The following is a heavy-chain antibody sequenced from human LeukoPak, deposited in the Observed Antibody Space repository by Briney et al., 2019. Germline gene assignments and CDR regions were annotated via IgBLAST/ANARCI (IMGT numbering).Heavy chain of an antibody. Sequence: GSLRLSCAASGFTFNNYAMSWVRQPPGKGLEWIGEINHSGSTNYNPSLKSRVTISVDTSKNQFSLKLSSVTAADTAVYYCARRLRFRTDPFDYWGQGTLVTVSS. CDR3: ARRLRFRTDPFDY. J-gene: IGHJ4*02. CDR2: INHSGST. V-gene: IGHV4-34*01. CDR1: GFTFNNYA. D-gene: IGHD3-3*01.